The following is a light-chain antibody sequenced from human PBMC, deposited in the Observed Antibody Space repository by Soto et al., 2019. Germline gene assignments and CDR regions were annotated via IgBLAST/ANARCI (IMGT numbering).Light chain of an antibody. Sequence: EIVMTQSPGTLSVSPGERAIFSCRASQSVSSNLAWYQQNPGQAPRLLIYDASTRATGIPARFSGSGSGTEFTLTISSLQSEDVAVYYCQQYNDWPLTFGGGTKVEIK. J-gene: IGKJ4*01. CDR1: QSVSSN. CDR2: DAS. V-gene: IGKV3-15*01. CDR3: QQYNDWPLT.